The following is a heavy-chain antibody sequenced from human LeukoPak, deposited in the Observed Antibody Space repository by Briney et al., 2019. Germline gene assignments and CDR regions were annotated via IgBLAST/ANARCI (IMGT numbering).Heavy chain of an antibody. CDR2: ISESGGST. J-gene: IGHJ4*02. V-gene: IGHV3-23*01. CDR3: ADGEWLLAALDY. Sequence: GGSLRLSCAASGFTFSSYVMSWVRQAPGKGLEWVSAISESGGSTYYADSVKGRFTISRDNSNNTLYLQMNSLRAEDTAVYYCADGEWLLAALDYWGQGTLVTVSS. CDR1: GFTFSSYV. D-gene: IGHD3-3*01.